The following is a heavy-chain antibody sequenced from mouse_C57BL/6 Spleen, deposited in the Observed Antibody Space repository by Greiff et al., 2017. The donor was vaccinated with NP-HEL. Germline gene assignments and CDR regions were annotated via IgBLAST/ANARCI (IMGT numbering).Heavy chain of an antibody. V-gene: IGHV5-4*01. J-gene: IGHJ2*01. CDR2: ISDGGSCT. CDR1: GFTFSSYA. CDR3: ARERPLFITLDD. D-gene: IGHD1-1*01. Sequence: EVKVVESGGGLVKPGGSLKLSCAASGFTFSSYAMSWVRQTPEKRLEWVATISDGGSCTYYPDTVKGRFTISRDNAKNNLYLQMSHLKSEDTAMYYCARERPLFITLDDWGKGTTLTVSS.